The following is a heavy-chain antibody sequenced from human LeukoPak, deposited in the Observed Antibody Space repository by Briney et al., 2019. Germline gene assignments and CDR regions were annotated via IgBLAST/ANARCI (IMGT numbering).Heavy chain of an antibody. CDR1: GFTFSSYG. D-gene: IGHD3-3*01. J-gene: IGHJ3*02. CDR2: IKSNNDGGTT. Sequence: GGSLRLSCAASGFTFSSYGMHWVRQAPGKGLEWVGRIKSNNDGGTTDYAAPVKGRVTISRVDSKNTLYLQMNNLKTEDTAVCYCTTFPSGFDIWGQGTVVTVSS. V-gene: IGHV3-15*05. CDR3: TTFPSGFDI.